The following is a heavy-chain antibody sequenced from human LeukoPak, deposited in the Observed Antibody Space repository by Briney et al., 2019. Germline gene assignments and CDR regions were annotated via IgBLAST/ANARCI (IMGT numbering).Heavy chain of an antibody. J-gene: IGHJ3*02. D-gene: IGHD3-22*01. V-gene: IGHV1-69*04. CDR2: INPIFGIA. CDR1: GGTFSSYA. CDR3: ARERRPDYYDSSGYYSAAFDI. Sequence: GSSVKVSCKASGGTFSSYAISWVRQAPGQGLEWMGRINPIFGIANYAQKFQGRVTITADKSTSTAYMELSSLRSEDTAVYYCARERRPDYYDSSGYYSAAFDIWGQGTMVTVSS.